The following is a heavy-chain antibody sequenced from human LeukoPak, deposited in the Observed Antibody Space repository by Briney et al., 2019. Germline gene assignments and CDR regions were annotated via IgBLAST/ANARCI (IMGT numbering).Heavy chain of an antibody. V-gene: IGHV1-2*02. CDR2: INPNSGGT. Sequence: ASVKVSCKASGYTFTGYYMHWVRQAPGQGLEWMGWINPNSGGTNYAQKFQGRVTMTRDTSISTAYMELSRLRSEDTAVYYCATVRYGSGSPNLDYWGQGTLVTVSS. D-gene: IGHD3-10*01. CDR3: ATVRYGSGSPNLDY. J-gene: IGHJ4*02. CDR1: GYTFTGYY.